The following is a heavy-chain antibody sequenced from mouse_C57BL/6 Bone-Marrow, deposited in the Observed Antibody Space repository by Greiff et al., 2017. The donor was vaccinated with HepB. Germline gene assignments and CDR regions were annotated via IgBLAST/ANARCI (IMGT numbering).Heavy chain of an antibody. CDR2: INPSNGGT. CDR3: ARDGITTVVAYYFDY. Sequence: QVQLQQSGTELVKPGASVKLSCKASGYTFTSYWMHWVKQRPGQGLEWIGNINPSNGGTNYNEKFKSKATLTVDKSSSTAYMQLSSLTSEDSAVYYCARDGITTVVAYYFDYWGQGTTLTVSS. V-gene: IGHV1-53*01. D-gene: IGHD1-1*01. CDR1: GYTFTSYW. J-gene: IGHJ2*01.